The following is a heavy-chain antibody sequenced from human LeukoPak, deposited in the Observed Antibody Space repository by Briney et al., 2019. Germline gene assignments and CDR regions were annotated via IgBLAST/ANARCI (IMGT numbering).Heavy chain of an antibody. D-gene: IGHD6-13*01. J-gene: IGHJ5*01. CDR1: GYTFTGNY. Sequence: GASVKVSCKASGYTFTGNYMHWVRQAPGQGLEWMGWIDPHSLGTNYAQKFQGRATMTRDTSISTAYMELTRLTSDDTAIYYCARGQGSSWFDYWGQGTLVTVSS. CDR2: IDPHSLGT. V-gene: IGHV1-2*02. CDR3: ARGQGSSWFDY.